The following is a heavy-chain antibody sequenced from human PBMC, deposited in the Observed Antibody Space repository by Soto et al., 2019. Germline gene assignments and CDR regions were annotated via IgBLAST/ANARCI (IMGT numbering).Heavy chain of an antibody. CDR2: ISYSGTT. J-gene: IGHJ4*02. D-gene: IGHD5-12*01. V-gene: IGHV4-30-4*01. Sequence: SETLSLTCTVSGDSISSSNNYWSWIRQPPGEGLEWIGFISYSGTTSYSPSLKSRLAISLDTSKNQFSLSLSSVTAADTAVYYCARGGEGDIVATIYFDYWGQGTLVTVSS. CDR1: GDSISSSNNY. CDR3: ARGGEGDIVATIYFDY.